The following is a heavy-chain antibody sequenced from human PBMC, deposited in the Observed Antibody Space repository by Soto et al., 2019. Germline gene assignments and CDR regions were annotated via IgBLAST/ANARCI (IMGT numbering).Heavy chain of an antibody. Sequence: PGGSLRLSCAASGFPFSTYSMSWVRQAPGKGLEWISYISASTLTIFYADPVKGRFTISRDTAQNSLYLQMNSLRDEDTAVYYCARAPQLVAPAATGFDSWGQGTLVTVSS. CDR1: GFPFSTYS. D-gene: IGHD2-2*01. J-gene: IGHJ4*02. CDR2: ISASTLTI. CDR3: ARAPQLVAPAATGFDS. V-gene: IGHV3-48*02.